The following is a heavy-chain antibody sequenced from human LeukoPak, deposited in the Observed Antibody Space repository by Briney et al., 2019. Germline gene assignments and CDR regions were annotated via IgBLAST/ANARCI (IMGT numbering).Heavy chain of an antibody. D-gene: IGHD6-6*01. CDR1: GGSISSYY. CDR3: ARHPSYSSSSHFDY. Sequence: PSETLSLTCTVSGGSISSYYWSWIRQPPGKGLEWIGYSYYSGSTNYNPSLKSRVTISVDTSKNQFSLKLSSVTAADTAVYYCARHPSYSSSSHFDYWGQGTLVTVSS. J-gene: IGHJ4*02. CDR2: SYYSGST. V-gene: IGHV4-59*08.